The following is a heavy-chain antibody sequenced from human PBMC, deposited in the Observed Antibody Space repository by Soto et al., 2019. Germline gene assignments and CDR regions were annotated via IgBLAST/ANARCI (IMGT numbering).Heavy chain of an antibody. CDR1: GGAFSSYS. CDR2: IIPIFGTA. Sequence: SVKVSCKAAGGAFSSYSSSWVRQAPGQGLEWMGGIIPIFGTANYAQKFQGRVTITADESTSTAYMELSSLRSEDTAVYYCARLGDSSGWSDYWGQGTLVTVSS. J-gene: IGHJ4*02. D-gene: IGHD6-19*01. CDR3: ARLGDSSGWSDY. V-gene: IGHV1-69*13.